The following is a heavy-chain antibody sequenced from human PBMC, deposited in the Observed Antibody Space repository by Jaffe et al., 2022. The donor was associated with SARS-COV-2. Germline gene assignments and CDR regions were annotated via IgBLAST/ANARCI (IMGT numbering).Heavy chain of an antibody. CDR3: ARGYAGNYPPYHFDY. Sequence: QVQLQESGPGLVKPSETLSLTCTVSGGSISSFYWSWIRQPPGKGLEWIGYIYYSGSTNYNPSLKSRVTMSLDTSKNQFSLKLTSVTAADTAVYFCARGYAGNYPPYHFDYWGQGALVTVSS. V-gene: IGHV4-59*01. CDR2: IYYSGST. D-gene: IGHD1-26*01. J-gene: IGHJ4*02. CDR1: GGSISSFY.